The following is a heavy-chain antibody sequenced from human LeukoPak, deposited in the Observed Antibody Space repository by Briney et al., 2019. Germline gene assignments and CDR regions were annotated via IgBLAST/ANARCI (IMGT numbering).Heavy chain of an antibody. CDR1: GFTFSDYY. CDR3: ARVRGSDSFTYFDY. D-gene: IGHD1-26*01. V-gene: IGHV3-11*01. CDR2: ISRSRDGITI. J-gene: IGHJ4*02. Sequence: GGSLRLSCAASGFTFSDYYMSWIRQAPGKGLEWVSYISRSRDGITIYYGDSVRGRFTISRDNAKNSLYLQMHRLRAEDTAVYYCARVRGSDSFTYFDYWGQGTLVTVSS.